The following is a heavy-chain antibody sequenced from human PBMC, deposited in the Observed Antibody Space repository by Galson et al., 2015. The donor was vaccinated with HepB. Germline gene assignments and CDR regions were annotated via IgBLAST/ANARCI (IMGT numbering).Heavy chain of an antibody. D-gene: IGHD2-2*01. J-gene: IGHJ4*02. CDR3: ARDALLGYCSSTSCYPVY. CDR1: GFTFSSYA. CDR2: ISYDGSNK. V-gene: IGHV3-30-3*01. Sequence: SLRLSCAASGFTFSSYAMHWVRQAPGKGLEWVAVISYDGSNKYYADSVKGRFTISRDNSKNTLYLQMNSLRAEDTAVYYCARDALLGYCSSTSCYPVYWGQGALVTVSS.